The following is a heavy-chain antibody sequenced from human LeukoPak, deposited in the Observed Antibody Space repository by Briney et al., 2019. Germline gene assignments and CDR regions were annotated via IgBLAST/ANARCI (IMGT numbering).Heavy chain of an antibody. V-gene: IGHV1-46*01. D-gene: IGHD3-22*01. CDR2: INPSGGNT. CDR3: ARRDHYYDSSGYSLGVFDY. CDR1: GYTFTSYG. J-gene: IGHJ4*02. Sequence: GASVKVSCKASGYTFTSYGISWVRQAPGQGLEWMGIINPSGGNTTYAQKFQGRVTMTRDTSTSTDYMELSSLRSEDTAVYYCARRDHYYDSSGYSLGVFDYWGQGTLVTVSS.